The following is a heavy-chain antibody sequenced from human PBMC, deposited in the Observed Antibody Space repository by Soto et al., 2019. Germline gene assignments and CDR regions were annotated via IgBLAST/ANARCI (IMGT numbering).Heavy chain of an antibody. CDR3: ARSQGSSTSLEIYYYYYYGMDV. Sequence: QVQLVQSGAEVKKPGSSVKVSCKASGGTFGSYAISWVRQAPGQGLEWMGGIIPIPGTANYAQKFQGRVTIVADESTSTDNMELSSLRSEDTAVYYCARSQGSSTSLEIYYYYYYGMDVWGQGTTVTVSS. J-gene: IGHJ6*02. V-gene: IGHV1-69*01. D-gene: IGHD2-2*01. CDR1: GGTFGSYA. CDR2: IIPIPGTA.